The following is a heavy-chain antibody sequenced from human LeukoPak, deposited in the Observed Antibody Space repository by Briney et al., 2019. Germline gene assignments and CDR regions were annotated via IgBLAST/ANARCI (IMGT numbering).Heavy chain of an antibody. CDR1: GGSIGSSSYY. CDR2: IYYSGST. Sequence: SETLSLTCTVSGGSIGSSSYYWGWIRQPPGKGLEWIGFIYYSGSTYYNPSLKSRVSISEDTSKNQFSLKLSSVTAADTAVYYCARQYSNYVKYFDYWGQGTLVTVSS. V-gene: IGHV4-39*01. D-gene: IGHD4-11*01. CDR3: ARQYSNYVKYFDY. J-gene: IGHJ4*02.